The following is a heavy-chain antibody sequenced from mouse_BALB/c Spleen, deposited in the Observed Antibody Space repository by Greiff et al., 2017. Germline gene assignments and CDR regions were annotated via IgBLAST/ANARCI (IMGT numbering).Heavy chain of an antibody. Sequence: QVQLQQSGAELMKPGASVKISCKATGYTFSSYWIEWVKQRPGHGLEWIGEILPGSGSTNYNEKFKGKATFTADTSSNTAYMQLSSLTSEDSAVYYCARSTIHYYGYAMDDWGQGTSVTVSS. D-gene: IGHD1-2*01. CDR2: ILPGSGST. J-gene: IGHJ4*01. CDR1: GYTFSSYW. CDR3: ARSTIHYYGYAMDD. V-gene: IGHV1-9*01.